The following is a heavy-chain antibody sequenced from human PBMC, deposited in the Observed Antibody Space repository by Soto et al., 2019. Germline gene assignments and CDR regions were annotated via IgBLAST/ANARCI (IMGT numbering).Heavy chain of an antibody. CDR2: IYYSGST. CDR3: ARGHHSCGSGSYYRPTYHWFDP. Sequence: SETLSLTCTVSGGSISSGGYYLSCIRQHPGKGLERIGYIYYSGSTYYNPSLKSRVTISVDTSKNQFSLKLSSVTAADTAVYYCARGHHSCGSGSYYRPTYHWFDPWGQGTLATVSS. D-gene: IGHD3-10*01. V-gene: IGHV4-31*03. CDR1: GGSISSGGYY. J-gene: IGHJ5*02.